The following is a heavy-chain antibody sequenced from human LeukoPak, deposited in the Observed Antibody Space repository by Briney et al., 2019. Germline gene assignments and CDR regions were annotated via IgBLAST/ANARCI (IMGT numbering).Heavy chain of an antibody. V-gene: IGHV4-30-4*01. J-gene: IGHJ5*02. CDR1: GGSISSGDYY. CDR2: IYYSGST. D-gene: IGHD3-22*01. Sequence: SETLSLTCTVSGGSISSGDYYWSWIRQPPGKGLEWIGYIYYSGSTYYNPSLKSRVTISVDTSKNQFSLKLSSVTAADTAVYYCARCGTMMDFRGRFDPWGQGTLVTVSS. CDR3: ARCGTMMDFRGRFDP.